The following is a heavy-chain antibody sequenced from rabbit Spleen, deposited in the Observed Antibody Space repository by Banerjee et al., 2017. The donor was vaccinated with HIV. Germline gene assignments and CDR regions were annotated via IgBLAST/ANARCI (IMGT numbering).Heavy chain of an antibody. J-gene: IGHJ6*01. CDR2: INAATGKP. V-gene: IGHV1S45*01. CDR1: GFSFSDRDV. Sequence: QEQLVESGGGLVQPEGSLTLTCKASGFSFSDRDVMCWVRQAPGKGLEWIACINAATGKPVYATWAKGRFTISRTSSTTVTLRMTSLTAADTATYFCARDTSSSFSSYGMDLWGPGPWSPS. CDR3: ARDTSSSFSSYGMDL. D-gene: IGHD1-1*01.